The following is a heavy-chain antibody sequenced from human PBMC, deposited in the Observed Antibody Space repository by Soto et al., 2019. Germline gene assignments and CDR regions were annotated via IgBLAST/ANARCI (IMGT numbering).Heavy chain of an antibody. J-gene: IGHJ6*02. V-gene: IGHV3-53*01. CDR3: ASPPGPPASSGMDV. CDR1: EFTVSDNY. D-gene: IGHD2-8*02. CDR2: ISSGGVS. Sequence: GGSLRLSCAASEFTVSDNYINWVRQAPGKGLEWVAVISSGGVSYYADSVKGRFTISRDNSRNTVYLQINSLRAEDTAVYYCASPPGPPASSGMDVWGQGTTVTVSS.